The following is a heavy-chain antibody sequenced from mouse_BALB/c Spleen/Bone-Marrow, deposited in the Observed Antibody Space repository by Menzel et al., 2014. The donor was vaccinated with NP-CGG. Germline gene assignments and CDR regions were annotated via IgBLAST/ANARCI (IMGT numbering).Heavy chain of an antibody. D-gene: IGHD2-13*01. CDR1: GSTFTSYD. CDR2: LYPGDGST. Sequence: VQLQESGPELVKPGALVTISCKASGSTFTSYDITWVKQRPGQGLEWLGWLYPGDGSTKYNEKFKGKATLTADKSSSTAYMQLSSLTSENSADYFCARSGGDSMDYWGQGTSVTGAS. CDR3: ARSGGDSMDY. V-gene: IGHV1S56*01. J-gene: IGHJ4*01.